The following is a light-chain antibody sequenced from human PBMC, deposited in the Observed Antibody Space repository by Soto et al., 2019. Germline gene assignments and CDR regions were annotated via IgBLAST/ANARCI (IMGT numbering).Light chain of an antibody. V-gene: IGLV2-14*01. CDR3: SSYTVINTAV. CDR1: TSAVGAYNY. CDR2: EVD. J-gene: IGLJ3*02. Sequence: QSALTQPASVSGFPGHPVSIPCPGATSAVGAYNYVAWYQHKPGKAPRLLIYEVDHRPSGISPRFSGSKSGNTASLTISGLQTDDEADYYCSSYTVINTAVFGGGTKVTVL.